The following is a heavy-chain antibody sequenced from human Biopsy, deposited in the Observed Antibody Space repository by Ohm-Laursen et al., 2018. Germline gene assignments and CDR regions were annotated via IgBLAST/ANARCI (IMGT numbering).Heavy chain of an antibody. CDR3: ARLGNFWNAEDGLDL. V-gene: IGHV4-59*08. Sequence: SDTLSLTCTVSDDSIRNFYWTWIRQPPGQGLEWIGHASYSGYTNYNPSLKSRVTISVDTSTNPFSLNLRSVTAADTAVYSCARLGNFWNAEDGLDLWGLGTMVTVSS. CDR1: DDSIRNFY. CDR2: ASYSGYT. J-gene: IGHJ3*01. D-gene: IGHD3-3*01.